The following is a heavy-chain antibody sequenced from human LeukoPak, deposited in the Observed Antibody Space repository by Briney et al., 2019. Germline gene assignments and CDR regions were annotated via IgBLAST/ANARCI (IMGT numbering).Heavy chain of an antibody. Sequence: GASVKVSCKVSGYTLTELSMHWVRQAPGKGLEWMGGFDPEDGETIYAQKFQGRVTMTEDTSTDTAYMELSSLRSEDTAVYYCATNGLGYYYYYMDVWGKGTTVTVSS. J-gene: IGHJ6*03. CDR1: GYTLTELS. CDR2: FDPEDGET. D-gene: IGHD3-22*01. CDR3: ATNGLGYYYYYMDV. V-gene: IGHV1-24*01.